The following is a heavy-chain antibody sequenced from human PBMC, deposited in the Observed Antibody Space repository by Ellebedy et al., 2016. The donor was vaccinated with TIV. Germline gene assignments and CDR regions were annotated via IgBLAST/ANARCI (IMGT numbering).Heavy chain of an antibody. D-gene: IGHD3-16*01. J-gene: IGHJ6*02. Sequence: MPSETLSLTCTVSGGSISSYYWSWIRQPAGKGLEWIGRVYISGSTNFNPSPKSRVTMSVDTSRKELSLKLRYVTAADTAMYYCARGGSGYGMGVWGQGTTGTVSS. CDR2: VYISGST. CDR3: ARGGSGYGMGV. CDR1: GGSISSYY. V-gene: IGHV4-4*07.